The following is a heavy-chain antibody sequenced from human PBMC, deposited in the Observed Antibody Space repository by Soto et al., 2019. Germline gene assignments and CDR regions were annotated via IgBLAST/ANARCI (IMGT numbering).Heavy chain of an antibody. CDR1: GFTFSSYG. CDR3: AKDTPSDY. CDR2: ISYDGSNK. Sequence: GGSLRLSCAASGFTFSSYGMHWVRQAPGKGLEWVAVISYDGSNKYYADSVKGRFTISRDNSKNTLYLQMNSLRAEDTAVYYCAKDTPSDYWGQGTLVTVSS. J-gene: IGHJ4*02. D-gene: IGHD6-6*01. V-gene: IGHV3-30*18.